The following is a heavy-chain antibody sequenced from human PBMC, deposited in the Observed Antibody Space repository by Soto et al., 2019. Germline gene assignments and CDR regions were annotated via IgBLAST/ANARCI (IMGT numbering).Heavy chain of an antibody. CDR1: GGSVSSGSYY. D-gene: IGHD3-9*01. CDR3: ARGEILYFVSRYQSFYFAD. J-gene: IGHJ4*01. Sequence: SETLSLTCTVSGGSVSSGSYYWSWIRQPPGKGLEWIGYIYRSGTTNYNPSLKSRVTISVDTSKSQFSLKLTSVTAADTAVYYCARGEILYFVSRYQSFYFADWCPETLVTLSS. CDR2: IYRSGTT. V-gene: IGHV4-61*01.